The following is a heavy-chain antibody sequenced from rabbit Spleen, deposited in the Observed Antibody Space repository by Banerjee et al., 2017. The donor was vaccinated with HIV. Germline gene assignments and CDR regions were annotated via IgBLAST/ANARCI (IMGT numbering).Heavy chain of an antibody. CDR2: IGTDSGIT. J-gene: IGHJ6*01. CDR1: GFSFSSSDY. V-gene: IGHV1S40*01. D-gene: IGHD8-1*01. CDR3: ARDTGSSFSSYGMDL. Sequence: QSLEESGGDLVKPGASLTLTCTASGFSFSSSDYMCWVRQAPGKGLEWISCIGTDSGITYYASWAKGRFTISKTSSTTVTLQMTSLTAADTATYFCARDTGSSFSSYGMDLWGPGTLVTVS.